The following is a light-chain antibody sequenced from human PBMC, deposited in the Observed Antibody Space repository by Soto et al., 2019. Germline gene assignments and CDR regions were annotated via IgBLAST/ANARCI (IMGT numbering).Light chain of an antibody. CDR1: QSVGSNS. CDR3: QQYGSLSWT. J-gene: IGKJ1*01. Sequence: MLFTVAAAPLSLSPGERATLSCRASQSVGSNSLAWYQQKPGQAPRILIFGASGRATGIPDRFSGSGSGTDFTLAISRLEPEDFAVYYCQQYGSLSWTSGQRVKADI. V-gene: IGKV3-20*01. CDR2: GAS.